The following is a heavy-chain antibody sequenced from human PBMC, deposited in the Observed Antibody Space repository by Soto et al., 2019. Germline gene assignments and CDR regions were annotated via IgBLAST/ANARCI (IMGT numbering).Heavy chain of an antibody. CDR3: VREGVGFESSGYPRRYVDF. J-gene: IGHJ4*02. V-gene: IGHV4-30-4*01. D-gene: IGHD6-19*01. CDR2: IFYSGST. CDR1: GGPISGDYY. Sequence: SETLSLTCNVSGGPISGDYYWTWIRQPPGKGLEWIGYIFYSGSTYYTPSLKSRVTMSVDTSKNQFSLRLTSVTAADTAVYYCVREGVGFESSGYPRRYVDFWGQGSLVTVSS.